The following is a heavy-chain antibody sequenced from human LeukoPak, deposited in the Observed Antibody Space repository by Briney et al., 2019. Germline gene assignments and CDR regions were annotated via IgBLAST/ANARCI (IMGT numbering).Heavy chain of an antibody. CDR1: GYTFTGYC. J-gene: IGHJ5*02. CDR3: AREPHYDFWSFDP. CDR2: INPNSGGT. Sequence: ASVKVSCKASGYTFTGYCMHWVRQAPGQGLEWMGWINPNSGGTNYAQKFQGRVTMTRDTSISTAYMELSRLRSDDTAVYYCAREPHYDFWSFDPWGQGTLVTVSS. V-gene: IGHV1-2*02. D-gene: IGHD3-3*01.